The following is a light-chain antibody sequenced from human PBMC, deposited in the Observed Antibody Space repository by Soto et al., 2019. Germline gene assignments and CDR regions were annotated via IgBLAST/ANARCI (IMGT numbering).Light chain of an antibody. CDR1: QGISNY. CDR3: QKYNSAPWP. CDR2: AAS. V-gene: IGKV1-27*01. Sequence: DIQVTQSPSSLSASVGDRVTITCRARQGISNYLAWYQQKPGKVPKLLIYAASTLQSGGPSRFSGSGSGTDFNLTISSLQTEDVATYYCQKYNSAPWPFGQGTKVEI. J-gene: IGKJ1*01.